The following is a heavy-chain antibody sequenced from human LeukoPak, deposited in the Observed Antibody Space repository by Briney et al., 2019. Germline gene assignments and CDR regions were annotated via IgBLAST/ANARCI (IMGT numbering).Heavy chain of an antibody. CDR1: GFTLSSYA. V-gene: IGHV3-23*01. J-gene: IGHJ4*02. Sequence: PGGSLRLSCAASGFTLSSYAMSWVRQAPGKGLEWVSAISGSGGSTYYADSVKGRFTISRDNSKNTLYLQMNSLRAEDTAVYYCAKPSMIVVVITPFDYWGQGTLVTVSS. CDR2: ISGSGGST. CDR3: AKPSMIVVVITPFDY. D-gene: IGHD3-22*01.